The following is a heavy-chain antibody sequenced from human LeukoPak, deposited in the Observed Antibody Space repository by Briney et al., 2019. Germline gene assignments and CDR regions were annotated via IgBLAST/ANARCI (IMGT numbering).Heavy chain of an antibody. V-gene: IGHV1-69*13. J-gene: IGHJ5*02. D-gene: IGHD4-17*01. CDR2: IIPIFGTA. CDR1: GGTFSSYA. Sequence: LRASVKVPCKASGGTFSSYAISWVRQAPGQGLEWMGGIIPIFGTANYAQKFQGRVTITADESTSTAYMELSSLRSEDTAVYYCARAWGVTTNWFDPWGQGTLVTVSS. CDR3: ARAWGVTTNWFDP.